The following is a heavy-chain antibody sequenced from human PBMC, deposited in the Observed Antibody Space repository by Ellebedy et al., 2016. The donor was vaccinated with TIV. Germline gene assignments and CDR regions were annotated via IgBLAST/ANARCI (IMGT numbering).Heavy chain of an antibody. CDR1: GGSISSYY. CDR3: ARESLYSSGWTDNWFDP. V-gene: IGHV4-59*12. D-gene: IGHD6-19*01. Sequence: MPSETLSLTCTVSGGSISSYYWSWIRQPPGKGLEWIGYIYYSGSTYYNPSLKSRVTISVDTSKNQFSLKLSSVTAADTAVYYCARESLYSSGWTDNWFDPWGQGTLVTVSS. CDR2: IYYSGST. J-gene: IGHJ5*02.